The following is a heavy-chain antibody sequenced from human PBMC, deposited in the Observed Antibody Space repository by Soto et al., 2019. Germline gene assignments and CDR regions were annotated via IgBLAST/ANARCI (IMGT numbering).Heavy chain of an antibody. Sequence: EVQRVESGGGLVQPGRSLRLSCAASGFTFDDYAMHWVLQAPGKGLEWVSGISWNSGSLGYADSVKGRFTISRDNAKNSLYLQMNSLRAEDTALYYCAKDMGPSGYDIDYWGQGTLVTVSS. CDR1: GFTFDDYA. CDR2: ISWNSGSL. CDR3: AKDMGPSGYDIDY. J-gene: IGHJ4*02. D-gene: IGHD5-12*01. V-gene: IGHV3-9*01.